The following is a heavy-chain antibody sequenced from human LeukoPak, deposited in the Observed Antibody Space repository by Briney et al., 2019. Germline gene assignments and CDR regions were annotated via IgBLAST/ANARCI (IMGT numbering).Heavy chain of an antibody. J-gene: IGHJ4*02. D-gene: IGHD4-23*01. V-gene: IGHV3-30*18. Sequence: PGGSLRLSCAASGFTFSSYDMHWVRQAPGKGLEWVAVISYDGSKNYYGDSVKGRFTISRDNSKNTLYLQMNSLRAEDTAVYYCAKVPSYGGLDYWGQGTLVTVSS. CDR2: ISYDGSKN. CDR3: AKVPSYGGLDY. CDR1: GFTFSSYD.